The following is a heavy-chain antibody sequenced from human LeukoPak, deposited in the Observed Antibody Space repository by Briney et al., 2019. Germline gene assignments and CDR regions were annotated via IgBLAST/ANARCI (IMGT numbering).Heavy chain of an antibody. V-gene: IGHV4-34*01. Sequence: PSETLSLTCAVYGGSFSGYYWSWIRQAPGKGLEGIGEINHSGNTNYNPSLKSRVTISLDTSKNQFSLKLNSVTAADTAVYYCVTEPGYCTGGRCYGGWFDPWGQGTLVTVSS. CDR2: INHSGNT. D-gene: IGHD2-15*01. CDR3: VTEPGYCTGGRCYGGWFDP. J-gene: IGHJ5*02. CDR1: GGSFSGYY.